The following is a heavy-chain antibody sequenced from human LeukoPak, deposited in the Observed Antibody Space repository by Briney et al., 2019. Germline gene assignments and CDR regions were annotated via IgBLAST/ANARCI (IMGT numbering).Heavy chain of an antibody. V-gene: IGHV3-7*01. Sequence: GGSLRLSCAASGFTFSSYWMSWVRQAPGKGLEWVANIKQDGSEKYYVDSVKGRFTISRDNAKNSLYLQMNSLRAEDTAVYYCAKVGEGAVRGVITSRYYYYMDVWGKGTTVTISS. CDR2: IKQDGSEK. D-gene: IGHD3-10*01. CDR1: GFTFSSYW. J-gene: IGHJ6*03. CDR3: AKVGEGAVRGVITSRYYYYMDV.